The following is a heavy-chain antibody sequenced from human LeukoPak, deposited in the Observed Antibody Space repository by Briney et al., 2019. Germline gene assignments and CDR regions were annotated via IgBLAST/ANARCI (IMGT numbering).Heavy chain of an antibody. CDR1: GYTFTSYD. D-gene: IGHD3-10*01. J-gene: IGHJ4*02. CDR2: TNPNSGNT. CDR3: ARGLRSYYGSGSYGPFDY. V-gene: IGHV1-8*03. Sequence: ASVKVSCKASGYTFTSYDINWVRQATGQGLEWMGWTNPNSGNTGYAQKFQGRVTITRNTSISTAYMELSSLRSEDTAVYYCARGLRSYYGSGSYGPFDYWGQGTLVTVSS.